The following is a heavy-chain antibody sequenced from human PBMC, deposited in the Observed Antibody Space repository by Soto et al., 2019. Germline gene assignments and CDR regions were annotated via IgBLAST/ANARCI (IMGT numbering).Heavy chain of an antibody. CDR1: GYSFTSHG. D-gene: IGHD3-22*01. J-gene: IGHJ2*01. Sequence: ASVKVSCKASGYSFTSHGISWVRQAPGQGLEWMGWISAYNGNTYYVQRLQGRVTMTTDTSTSTAYMELRSLRSDDTAVYYCARASYYDSSGYYDYWYFDLWGRGTLVTAPQ. CDR2: ISAYNGNT. CDR3: ARASYYDSSGYYDYWYFDL. V-gene: IGHV1-18*01.